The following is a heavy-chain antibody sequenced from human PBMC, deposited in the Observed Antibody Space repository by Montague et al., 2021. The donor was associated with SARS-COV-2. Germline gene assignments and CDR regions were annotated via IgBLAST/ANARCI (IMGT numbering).Heavy chain of an antibody. CDR3: ARDQGYNWNYYYYYGMDV. J-gene: IGHJ6*02. CDR1: GYSIDSGGYF. Sequence: SETLPLTCTVSGYSIDSGGYFWSWIRQPPGKGLEWIGSIYYSGSTYYNPSLKSRVTISVDTSKNQFSLKLSSVTAADTAVYYCARDQGYNWNYYYYYGMDVWGQGTTVTVSS. CDR2: IYYSGST. V-gene: IGHV4-39*07. D-gene: IGHD1-20*01.